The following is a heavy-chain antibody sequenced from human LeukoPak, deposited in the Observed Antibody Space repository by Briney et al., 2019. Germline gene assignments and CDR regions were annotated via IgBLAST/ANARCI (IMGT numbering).Heavy chain of an antibody. D-gene: IGHD5-24*01. J-gene: IGHJ4*02. V-gene: IGHV3-21*06. CDR1: GFIFSPYT. Sequence: GGSLRLSCAASGFIFSPYTMNWVRQAPGKGLEWVSSISSDITYIFYAYSVKGRFTVSRDNAKNSLYLQMSSLRAEDTAVYYCARDRGYYLDYWGQGILVTVSS. CDR3: ARDRGYYLDY. CDR2: ISSDITYI.